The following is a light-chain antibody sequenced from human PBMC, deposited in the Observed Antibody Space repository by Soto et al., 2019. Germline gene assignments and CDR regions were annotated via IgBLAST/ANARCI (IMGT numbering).Light chain of an antibody. CDR2: DAS. CDR3: QQRSNWPRT. V-gene: IGKV3-11*01. J-gene: IGKJ5*01. CDR1: LSVFNY. Sequence: EIVLTQSPATLSLSPGERATLSCRASLSVFNYLAWYQQKPGQAPRLLIYDASNRATGVPPRFSGSGSGTDFTLTISSLEPEDFGVYYCQQRSNWPRTFGQGTRLEIK.